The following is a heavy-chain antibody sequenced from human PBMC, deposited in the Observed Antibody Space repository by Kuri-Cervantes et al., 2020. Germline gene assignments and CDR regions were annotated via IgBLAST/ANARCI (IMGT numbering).Heavy chain of an antibody. Sequence: ASVKVSCKASGYTFTSYYMHWVRQAPGQGLEWMGIINPSGGSTSYAQKFQGRVTMTRDTSTSTVYMELSSLGSEDTAVYYCARDTVTTYTDYYYYYGMDVWGQGTTVTVSS. CDR1: GYTFTSYY. CDR3: ARDTVTTYTDYYYYYGMDV. V-gene: IGHV1-46*01. D-gene: IGHD4-17*01. CDR2: INPSGGST. J-gene: IGHJ6*02.